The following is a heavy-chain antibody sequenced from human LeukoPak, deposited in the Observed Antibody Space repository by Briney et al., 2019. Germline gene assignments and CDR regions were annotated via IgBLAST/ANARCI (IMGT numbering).Heavy chain of an antibody. D-gene: IGHD4-17*01. CDR2: ISAYNGNT. J-gene: IGHJ5*02. CDR1: GYTFTSYG. Sequence: ASVKVSCKASGYTFTSYGISWVRQAPGQGLEWMGWISAYNGNTNYAQKLQGRATMTTDTSTSTAYMELRSLRSDDTAVYYCARALDYGDSYGVFDPWGQGTLVTVSS. V-gene: IGHV1-18*01. CDR3: ARALDYGDSYGVFDP.